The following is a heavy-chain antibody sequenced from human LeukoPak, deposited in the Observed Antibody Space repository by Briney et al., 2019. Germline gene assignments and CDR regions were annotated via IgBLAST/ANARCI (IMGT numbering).Heavy chain of an antibody. CDR2: ISSSSSYI. CDR1: GFTFSGYS. J-gene: IGHJ3*02. V-gene: IGHV3-21*01. Sequence: GGSLRLSCAASGFTFSGYSMNWVRQAPGKGLEWVSSISSSSSYIYYADSVKGRFTISRDNAKNSLYLQMNSLRAEDTAVYYCATEQWRAFDIWGQGTMVTVSS. CDR3: ATEQWRAFDI. D-gene: IGHD6-19*01.